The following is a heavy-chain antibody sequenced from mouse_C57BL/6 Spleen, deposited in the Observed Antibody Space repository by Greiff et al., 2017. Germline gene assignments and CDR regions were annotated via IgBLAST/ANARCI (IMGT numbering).Heavy chain of an antibody. CDR1: GYAFTNYL. CDR3: SRSEYYGSDAMDY. Sequence: VQPQQSGAELVRPGTSVKVSCKASGYAFTNYLIEWVKQRPGQGLEWIGVINPGSGGTNYNEKFKGKATLTADKSSNTAYMQLRSLTSEDSAVYFYSRSEYYGSDAMDYWGQGTSVTVSS. CDR2: INPGSGGT. J-gene: IGHJ4*01. V-gene: IGHV1-54*01. D-gene: IGHD1-1*01.